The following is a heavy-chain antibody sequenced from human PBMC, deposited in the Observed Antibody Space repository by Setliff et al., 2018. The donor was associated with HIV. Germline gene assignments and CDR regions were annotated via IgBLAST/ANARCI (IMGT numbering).Heavy chain of an antibody. CDR1: GYTFSSYS. V-gene: IGHV1-46*01. CDR2: VNPHGGST. CDR3: ARLRPTAFFDY. J-gene: IGHJ4*02. D-gene: IGHD3-3*01. Sequence: ASVKVSCKASGYTFSSYSLHWVRQAPGQGLEWMGVVNPHGGSTNYAQKSQGRVTMTRDTSTSTVYMELSSLRSDDTAVYYCARLRPTAFFDYWGQGTLVTV.